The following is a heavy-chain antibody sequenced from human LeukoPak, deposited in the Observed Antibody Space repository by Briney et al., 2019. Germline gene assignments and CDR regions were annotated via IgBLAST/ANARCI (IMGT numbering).Heavy chain of an antibody. CDR3: ATDVSSGYSSDFDY. CDR1: GYTLTELS. Sequence: AAVKVSCKVSGYTLTELSMHWVRQAPGKGLEWMGGFDPEDGETTYAQKFQGRVTMTEDTSTDTAYMELSSLRSEDTAVYYCATDVSSGYSSDFDYWGQGTLVTVSS. J-gene: IGHJ4*02. CDR2: FDPEDGET. V-gene: IGHV1-24*01. D-gene: IGHD3-22*01.